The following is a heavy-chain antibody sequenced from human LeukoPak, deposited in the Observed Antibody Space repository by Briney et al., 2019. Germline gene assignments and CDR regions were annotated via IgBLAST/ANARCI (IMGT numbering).Heavy chain of an antibody. Sequence: SVKVSCKASGGTFSSYAISWVRQAPGQGLEWMGGIIPIFGTANYAQKFQGRVTITADKSTSTAYMELSSLRSEDTAVYYCARSGGSSSWSSYYYYGMDVWGKGTTVTVSS. V-gene: IGHV1-69*06. CDR1: GGTFSSYA. J-gene: IGHJ6*04. D-gene: IGHD6-13*01. CDR2: IIPIFGTA. CDR3: ARSGGSSSWSSYYYYGMDV.